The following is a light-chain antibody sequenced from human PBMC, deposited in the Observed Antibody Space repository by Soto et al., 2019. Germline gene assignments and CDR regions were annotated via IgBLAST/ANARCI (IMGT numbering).Light chain of an antibody. Sequence: QSALTQPASVSGSPGQSITISCTSTNNDLGSFNFVSWYQQHPGKAPKVMIYEVAKRPSGISDRFSGSKSGNTASLTISGLQVEDEADYYCCSDAGTSSYLFGTGTKVT. CDR2: EVA. CDR1: NNDLGSFNF. CDR3: CSDAGTSSYL. J-gene: IGLJ1*01. V-gene: IGLV2-23*02.